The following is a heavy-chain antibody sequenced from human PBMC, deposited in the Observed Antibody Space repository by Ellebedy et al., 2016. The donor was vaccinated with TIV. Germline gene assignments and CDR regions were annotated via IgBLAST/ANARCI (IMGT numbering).Heavy chain of an antibody. V-gene: IGHV3-48*01. D-gene: IGHD4-23*01. CDR2: IGGSTSAM. CDR3: AREIGNPRAFDI. Sequence: GESLKISXEASGFTFSIYSMNWVRQAPGKGLEWVSYIGGSTSAMFYADSVKGRFTISRDNAESSLYLLMNSLRAEDTAVYYCAREIGNPRAFDIWGQGTMFTVSS. CDR1: GFTFSIYS. J-gene: IGHJ3*02.